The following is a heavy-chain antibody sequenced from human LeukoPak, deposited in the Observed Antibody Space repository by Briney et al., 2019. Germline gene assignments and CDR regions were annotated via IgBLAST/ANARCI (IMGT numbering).Heavy chain of an antibody. CDR3: AKDILAAGLFFDY. V-gene: IGHV3-11*01. D-gene: IGHD6-13*01. CDR1: GFILSDFY. Sequence: PGGSLRLSCAASGFILSDFYMGWIRQAPGKGLEWVSYISISGTTTNYADSVKGRFTISRDDARNSLYLQMNSLTAEDTAVYYCAKDILAAGLFFDYWGQGTLVTVSS. CDR2: ISISGTTT. J-gene: IGHJ4*02.